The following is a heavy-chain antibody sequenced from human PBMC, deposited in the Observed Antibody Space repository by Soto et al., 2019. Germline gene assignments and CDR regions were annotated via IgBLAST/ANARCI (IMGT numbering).Heavy chain of an antibody. Sequence: PGGSLRLSCAASGFTFSSYGMNWVRQAPGKGLEWVAVIWYDGSKKHYADSVKGRFTISRDNSKNTLYLQMNSLRAEDTAVYYCASSVSGRVGESSYYYYYGMDVWGQGTTVTVSS. CDR2: IWYDGSKK. D-gene: IGHD3-10*01. CDR3: ASSVSGRVGESSYYYYYGMDV. V-gene: IGHV3-33*01. CDR1: GFTFSSYG. J-gene: IGHJ6*02.